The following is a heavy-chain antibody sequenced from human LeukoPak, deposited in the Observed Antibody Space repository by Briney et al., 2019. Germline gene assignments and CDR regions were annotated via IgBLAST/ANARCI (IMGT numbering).Heavy chain of an antibody. CDR1: GGSFSGYY. CDR2: INHSGST. Sequence: PSETLSLTCAVCGGSFSGYYWSWLRQPPGKGLEWIGEINHSGSTNYNPSVKSRVSISVDTSQNQFSLKVTSLTAADTAVYYCARGPTISDTGYFDYWGQGTLVTVSS. V-gene: IGHV4-34*01. J-gene: IGHJ4*03. CDR3: ARGPTISDTGYFDY. D-gene: IGHD2-21*02.